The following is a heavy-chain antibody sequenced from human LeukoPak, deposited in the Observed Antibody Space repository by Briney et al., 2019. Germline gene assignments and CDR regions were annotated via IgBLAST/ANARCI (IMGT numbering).Heavy chain of an antibody. CDR2: IKQDGSEK. CDR3: AGINDYGDPTGAFDI. J-gene: IGHJ3*02. Sequence: GGSLRLSCAASGFTFSSYWMSWVRQAPGKGLEWVANIKQDGSEKYYVDSVKGRFTISRDNAKNSLFLQVNSLRAEDTAVYYCAGINDYGDPTGAFDIWGQGTMVTVSS. CDR1: GFTFSSYW. V-gene: IGHV3-7*01. D-gene: IGHD4-17*01.